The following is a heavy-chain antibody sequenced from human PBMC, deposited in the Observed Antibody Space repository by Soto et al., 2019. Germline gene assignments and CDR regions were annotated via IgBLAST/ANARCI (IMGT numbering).Heavy chain of an antibody. CDR3: TRLGPRNYYDSSGYYYDY. D-gene: IGHD3-22*01. J-gene: IGHJ4*02. CDR1: GFTFSGSA. Sequence: PGGSLRLSCAASGFTFSGSAMHWVRQASGKGLEWVGRIRSKANSYATAYAASVKGRFTISRDDSKNTAYLQMNSLKTEDTAVYYCTRLGPRNYYDSSGYYYDYWGQGTLVTVSS. V-gene: IGHV3-73*01. CDR2: IRSKANSYAT.